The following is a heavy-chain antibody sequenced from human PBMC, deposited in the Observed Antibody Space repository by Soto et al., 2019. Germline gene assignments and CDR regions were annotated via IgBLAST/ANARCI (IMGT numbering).Heavy chain of an antibody. V-gene: IGHV4-39*01. CDR2: IYYSGST. CDR1: GGSISSGDYY. CDR3: ASRSPPRYCSGGSCYSTYYYGMDV. J-gene: IGHJ6*02. Sequence: PSETLSLTCTVSGGSISSGDYYWGWIRQPPGKGLEWIGSIYYSGSTYYNPSLKSRVTISVDTSKNQFSLKLSSVTAADTAVYYCASRSPPRYCSGGSCYSTYYYGMDVWGQGTTVTVSS. D-gene: IGHD2-15*01.